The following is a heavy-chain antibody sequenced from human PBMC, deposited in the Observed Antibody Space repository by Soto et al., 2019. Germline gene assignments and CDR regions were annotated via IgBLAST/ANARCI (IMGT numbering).Heavy chain of an antibody. CDR2: IYHSGST. Sequence: PSETLSLTCAVSGGSISSGGYSWSWIRQPPGKGLEWIGYIYHSGSTYYNPSLKSRVTISVDRSKNQFSLKLSSVTAEDTAVYYCARDPTYFYDSSGYYDFWGQGTLVTVSS. V-gene: IGHV4-30-2*01. CDR1: GGSISSGGYS. D-gene: IGHD3-22*01. CDR3: ARDPTYFYDSSGYYDF. J-gene: IGHJ4*02.